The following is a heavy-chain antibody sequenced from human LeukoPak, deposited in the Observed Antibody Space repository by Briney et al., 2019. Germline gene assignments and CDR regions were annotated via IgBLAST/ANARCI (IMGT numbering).Heavy chain of an antibody. CDR1: GGSISSGGYY. CDR2: IYYSGST. J-gene: IGHJ6*03. CDR3: ARESTSRSTTRHYHYYYYMDV. D-gene: IGHD1-7*01. V-gene: IGHV4-31*03. Sequence: SETLSLTCTVSGGSISSGGYYWSWIRQHPGEGLGWIGYIYYSGSTYYNPSLKSRVTISVDTSKNQFSLKLSSVTAADTAVYYCARESTSRSTTRHYHYYYYMDVWGKGTTVTVSS.